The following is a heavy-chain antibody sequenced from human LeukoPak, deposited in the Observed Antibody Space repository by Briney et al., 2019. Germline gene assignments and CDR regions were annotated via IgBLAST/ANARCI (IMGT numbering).Heavy chain of an antibody. V-gene: IGHV1-18*01. CDR3: ARDYPTKTSDYGDEIKYYYYMDV. J-gene: IGHJ6*03. CDR1: GYTFTSYG. D-gene: IGHD4-17*01. CDR2: ISAYNGNT. Sequence: ASVKVSCKASGYTFTSYGISWVRQAPGQGLEWMGWISAYNGNTNYAQKLQGRVTMTTDTSTSTAYMELRSLRSDDTAVYYCARDYPTKTSDYGDEIKYYYYMDVWGKGTTVTISS.